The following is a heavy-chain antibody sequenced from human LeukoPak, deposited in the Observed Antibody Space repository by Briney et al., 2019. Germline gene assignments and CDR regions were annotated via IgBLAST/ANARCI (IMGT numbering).Heavy chain of an antibody. Sequence: PSETLSLTCTVSGGSISSYYWSWIRQPPGKGLEWIGYIYYSGSTNYNPSLKSRVTISVDTSKNQFSLKLSSVTAADTAVYYCARVTTVTPYWYFDLWGRGTLVTVS. CDR3: ARVTTVTPYWYFDL. V-gene: IGHV4-59*01. CDR2: IYYSGST. D-gene: IGHD4-11*01. J-gene: IGHJ2*01. CDR1: GGSISSYY.